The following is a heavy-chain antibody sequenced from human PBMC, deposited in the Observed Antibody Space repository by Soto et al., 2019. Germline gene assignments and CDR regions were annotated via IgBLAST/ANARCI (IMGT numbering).Heavy chain of an antibody. D-gene: IGHD3-3*01. CDR2: ISGSGGST. CDR3: SKERHYDFWSGYYNY. J-gene: IGHJ4*02. CDR1: GFTFSSYA. V-gene: IGHV3-23*01. Sequence: EVQLLESGGGLVQPGGSLRLSCAASGFTFSSYAMSWVRQAPGKGLEWVSAISGSGGSTYYADSVKGRFTISRDNSKNTLYLQMNSLRAENTAVYYCSKERHYDFWSGYYNYWGQGTLVTVSS.